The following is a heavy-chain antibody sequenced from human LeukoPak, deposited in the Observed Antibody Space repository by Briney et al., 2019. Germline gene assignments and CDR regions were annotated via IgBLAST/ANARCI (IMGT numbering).Heavy chain of an antibody. D-gene: IGHD3-10*01. J-gene: IGHJ4*02. CDR1: GFTFTNYW. CDR3: ARDLDYFVMDS. V-gene: IGHV3-7*01. Sequence: PGGSLRLSCEASGFTFTNYWMGWVRQAPGKGLEWVANIMKDGGHKNYVDSVKGRFTISRDNAKNSLFLQMNSLRVEDTAVYYCARDLDYFVMDSWGQGILVTVSS. CDR2: IMKDGGHK.